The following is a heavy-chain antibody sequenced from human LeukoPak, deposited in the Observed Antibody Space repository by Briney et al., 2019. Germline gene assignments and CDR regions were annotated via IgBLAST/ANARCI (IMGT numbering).Heavy chain of an antibody. CDR1: GGSFSSYY. Sequence: SETLSLTCTVSGGSFSSYYWSWIRQPAGKGLEWIGRIYTSGSTNYNPSLKSRVIMSVDTSKNQFSLKLSSVTAADTAVYYCASGSLDAFDIWGQGTMVTVSS. CDR3: ASGSLDAFDI. CDR2: IYTSGST. V-gene: IGHV4-4*07. D-gene: IGHD1-26*01. J-gene: IGHJ3*02.